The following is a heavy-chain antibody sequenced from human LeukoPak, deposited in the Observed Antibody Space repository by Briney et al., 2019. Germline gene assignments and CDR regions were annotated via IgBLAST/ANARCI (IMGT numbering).Heavy chain of an antibody. V-gene: IGHV3-21*01. D-gene: IGHD5-18*01. CDR2: ISSSSTSM. Sequence: PGGSLRLSCAASGFTFSSYSMNWVRQAPGEGLGWVSSISSSSTSMYYADSVKGRFTISRDNAKNSLYLQMNSLRAEDTAVYYCSRERGYSYGYSDYWGQGTLVTVSS. CDR3: SRERGYSYGYSDY. J-gene: IGHJ4*02. CDR1: GFTFSSYS.